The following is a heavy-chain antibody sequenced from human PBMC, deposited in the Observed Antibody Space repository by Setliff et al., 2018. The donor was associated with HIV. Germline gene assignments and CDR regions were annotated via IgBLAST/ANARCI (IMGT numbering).Heavy chain of an antibody. Sequence: GGSLRLSCATSGFTFGDYPMSWFRQAPGKGLEWVANINQDGSEKNYLDSVKGRFAISKDFAKRSVYLQMDNLRAEDTATYYCARGLWLGTFDLWGQGTLVTVSS. D-gene: IGHD6-19*01. CDR1: GFTFGDYP. CDR2: INQDGSEK. J-gene: IGHJ5*02. CDR3: ARGLWLGTFDL. V-gene: IGHV3-7*03.